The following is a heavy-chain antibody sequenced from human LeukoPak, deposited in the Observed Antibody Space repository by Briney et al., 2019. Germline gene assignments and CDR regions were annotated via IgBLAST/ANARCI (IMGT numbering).Heavy chain of an antibody. CDR3: AKDSADYYGSGSYDY. J-gene: IGHJ4*02. D-gene: IGHD3-10*01. CDR2: ISWNSGSI. CDR1: GFTFDDYA. Sequence: GGSLRLSCAASGFTFDDYAMHWVRQAPGKGLEWVSGISWNSGSIGYADSVKGRFTISRDNAKNPLYLQMNSLRAEDTALYYCAKDSADYYGSGSYDYWGQGTLVTVSS. V-gene: IGHV3-9*01.